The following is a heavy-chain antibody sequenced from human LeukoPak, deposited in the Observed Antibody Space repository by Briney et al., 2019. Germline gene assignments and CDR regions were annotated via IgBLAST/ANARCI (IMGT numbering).Heavy chain of an antibody. CDR1: GFTFSSYW. J-gene: IGHJ4*02. Sequence: SGGSLRLSCAASGFTFSSYWMHWVRQAPGKGLVWVSRINSDGSSTSYADSVKGRITISRDNAKNTLYLQMNSLRAEDTAVYYCARDGVGVIMVYWGQGTLVTVSS. CDR2: INSDGSST. V-gene: IGHV3-74*01. D-gene: IGHD3-10*01. CDR3: ARDGVGVIMVY.